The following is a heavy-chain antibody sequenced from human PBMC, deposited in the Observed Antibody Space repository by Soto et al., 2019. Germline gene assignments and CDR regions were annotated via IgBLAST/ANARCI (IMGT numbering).Heavy chain of an antibody. D-gene: IGHD4-4*01. CDR3: ARGGLQAQGVQYNHYAMDV. J-gene: IGHJ6*02. Sequence: ASVKVSCKASGGTFDRHTINWVRQAPGQGLEWMGGIIPIFSTPKYAQKFQGRVMLTADKSTSTAYMELSSLRYEDTAVYYCARGGLQAQGVQYNHYAMDVWGQGTTVTVSS. CDR2: IIPIFSTP. CDR1: GGTFDRHT. V-gene: IGHV1-69*06.